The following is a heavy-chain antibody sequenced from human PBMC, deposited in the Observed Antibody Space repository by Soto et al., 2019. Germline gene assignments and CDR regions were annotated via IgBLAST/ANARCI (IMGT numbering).Heavy chain of an antibody. CDR1: GGSISSGDYY. D-gene: IGHD3-3*01. Sequence: QVQLQESGPGLVKPSQTLSLTCTVSGGSISSGDYYWSWIRQPPGKGLEWIGYIYYSGSTYYNPSLKSRVNISVDTSKNQFSLKLSSVTAADTAVYYCARGVTIFGVVSPYYYGMDVWGQGTTVTVSS. CDR3: ARGVTIFGVVSPYYYGMDV. V-gene: IGHV4-30-4*01. J-gene: IGHJ6*02. CDR2: IYYSGST.